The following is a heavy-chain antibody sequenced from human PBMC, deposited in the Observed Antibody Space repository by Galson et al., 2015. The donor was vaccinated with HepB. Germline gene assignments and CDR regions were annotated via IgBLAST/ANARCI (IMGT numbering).Heavy chain of an antibody. CDR2: INGAST. CDR1: GFTFSSYA. Sequence: SLRLSCAASGFTFSSYAMNWVRQAPGRGLEWVSSINGASTNYADSVKGRFTISRDDSKNTLFLQMNSLRAEDTAVYYCAKAKPYWYFDLWGRGTLVTVSS. V-gene: IGHV3-23*01. CDR3: AKAKPYWYFDL. J-gene: IGHJ2*01.